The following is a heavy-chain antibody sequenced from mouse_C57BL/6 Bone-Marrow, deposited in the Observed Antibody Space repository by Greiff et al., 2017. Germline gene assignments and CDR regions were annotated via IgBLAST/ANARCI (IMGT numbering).Heavy chain of an antibody. CDR3: ARQIYYDDDGFYYAMDY. D-gene: IGHD2-4*01. J-gene: IGHJ4*01. CDR1: GFTFSSYG. CDR2: ISRGGSYT. V-gene: IGHV5-6*02. Sequence: EVKLEESGGDLVKPGGSLKLSCAASGFTFSSYGMSWVRQTPDKRLEWVATISRGGSYTYYPDSVKGRFTISRDNAKNTLYLQMSRLKSEDTAMYYCARQIYYDDDGFYYAMDYWGQGTSVTVSS.